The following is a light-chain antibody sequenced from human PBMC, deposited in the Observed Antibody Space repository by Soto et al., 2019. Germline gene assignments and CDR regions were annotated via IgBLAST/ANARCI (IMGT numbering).Light chain of an antibody. CDR2: GAS. Sequence: EIVLTQSPGTLSLSPCDRASLSCRASQSLTSSYLAWYQQKPGQAPRLLIYGASSRATGIPDRFSGGGSGTDFSLTISRLDPEDFAVYYCQQYSSSPITFGQGTRLEI. V-gene: IGKV3-20*01. CDR1: QSLTSSY. CDR3: QQYSSSPIT. J-gene: IGKJ5*01.